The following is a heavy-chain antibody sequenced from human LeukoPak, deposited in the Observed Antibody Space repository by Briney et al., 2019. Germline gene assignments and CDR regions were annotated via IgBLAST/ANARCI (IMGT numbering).Heavy chain of an antibody. CDR3: ARSITIFGVVIIHRDNAFDI. CDR2: IKQDGSEK. Sequence: SGGSLRLSCAASGFTFSSYWMSWVRQAPGKGLEWVANIKQDGSEKYYVDSVKGRFTISRDNAKNSLYLQMNSLRAEDTAVYYCARSITIFGVVIIHRDNAFDIWGQGTMVTVSS. CDR1: GFTFSSYW. V-gene: IGHV3-7*01. J-gene: IGHJ3*02. D-gene: IGHD3-3*01.